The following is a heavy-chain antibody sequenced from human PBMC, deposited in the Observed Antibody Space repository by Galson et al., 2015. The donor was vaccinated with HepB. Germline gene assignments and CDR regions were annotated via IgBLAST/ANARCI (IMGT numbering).Heavy chain of an antibody. J-gene: IGHJ3*02. V-gene: IGHV3-30-3*01. CDR1: GFTFSSYA. D-gene: IGHD6-19*01. CDR2: ISYDGSNK. Sequence: SLRLSCAASGFTFSSYAMHWVRQAPGKGLEWVAVISYDGSNKYYADSVKGRFTISRDNSKNTLYLQMNSLRAEDTAVYYCARARQWLVQGAFDIWGQGTMVTVSS. CDR3: ARARQWLVQGAFDI.